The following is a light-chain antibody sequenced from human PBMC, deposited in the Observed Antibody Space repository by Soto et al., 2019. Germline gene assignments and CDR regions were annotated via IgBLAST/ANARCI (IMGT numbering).Light chain of an antibody. J-gene: IGKJ1*01. CDR2: EAS. CDR1: QSIGNF. CDR3: QQYSSYPRT. Sequence: DIQMTQSPSTLSASVGDRVTITCRATQSIGNFLAWYQKKPGKAPKLLIYEASYLESGVSSRFSGSGSGTELTLTISSLQADDCATYYCQQYSSYPRTLGQGTKVDLK. V-gene: IGKV1-5*03.